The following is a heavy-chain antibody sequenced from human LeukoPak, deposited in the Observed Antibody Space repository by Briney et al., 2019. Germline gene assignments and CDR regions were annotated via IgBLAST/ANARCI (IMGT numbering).Heavy chain of an antibody. CDR3: ARLYYGSGSHDYYYYMDV. CDR1: GGTLNSYA. J-gene: IGHJ6*03. Sequence: ASVKVSCKASGGTLNSYADSWVRQAPGQGLEWMGWINPNSGGTNYAQKFQGRVTMTRDTSISTAYMELSRLRSDDTAVYYCARLYYGSGSHDYYYYMDVWGKGTTVTVSS. CDR2: INPNSGGT. D-gene: IGHD3-10*01. V-gene: IGHV1-2*02.